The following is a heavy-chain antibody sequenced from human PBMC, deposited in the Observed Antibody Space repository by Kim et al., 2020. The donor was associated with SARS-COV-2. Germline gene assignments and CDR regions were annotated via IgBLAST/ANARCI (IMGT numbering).Heavy chain of an antibody. J-gene: IGHJ5*02. CDR3: ASGIAHCDRGICP. CDR2: IDPHSGAS. Sequence: ASVKVSCKASGYTFTDYFMHWLRQAPGQGLEWMGLIDPHSGASYFAQRFRGRVTLALYTSNTTAYMEVSDLNFDDTAVYFCASGIAHCDRGICPWGQGTLVTVSS. V-gene: IGHV1-2*06. CDR1: GYTFTDYF. D-gene: IGHD1-1*01.